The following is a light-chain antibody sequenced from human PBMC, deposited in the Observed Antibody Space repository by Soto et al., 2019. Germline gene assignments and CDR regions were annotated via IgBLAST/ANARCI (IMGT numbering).Light chain of an antibody. V-gene: IGKV3-20*01. J-gene: IGKJ5*01. CDR3: QQYGSSPPIT. Sequence: EIVLTQSPGTLSLSPGERPTLPCRASQSVSSSYLAWYQQKPGQAPRLLIYGASSRATGIPDRFSGSGSGTDFTLTISRLEPEDFAVYYCQQYGSSPPITFGQGTRLEIK. CDR1: QSVSSSY. CDR2: GAS.